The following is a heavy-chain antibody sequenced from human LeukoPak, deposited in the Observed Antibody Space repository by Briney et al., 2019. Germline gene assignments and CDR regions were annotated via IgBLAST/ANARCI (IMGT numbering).Heavy chain of an antibody. CDR1: GGSFSGYY. D-gene: IGHD3-10*01. V-gene: IGHV4-34*01. Sequence: KPSETLSLTCAVYGGSFSGYYWSWIRQPPGKGLEWIGEINHSGSTNYNPSLKSRVTISVDTSKNQFSLKLSSVTAADTAVYYCARDGVSYYYGSGTYYYGMDVWGQGTTVTVSS. J-gene: IGHJ6*02. CDR3: ARDGVSYYYGSGTYYYGMDV. CDR2: INHSGST.